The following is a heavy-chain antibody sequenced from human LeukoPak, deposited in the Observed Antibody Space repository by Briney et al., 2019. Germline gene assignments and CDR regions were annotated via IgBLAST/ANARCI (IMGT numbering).Heavy chain of an antibody. CDR1: GGTFSSYA. J-gene: IGHJ4*02. D-gene: IGHD1-7*01. CDR2: IIPIFVTA. Sequence: SVKVSCKASGGTFSSYAISWVRQAPGQGLEWMGGIIPIFVTANYAQKFQGRVTITTDESTSTAYMELSSLRSEDTAVYYCARGGGNWNYLMDFDYWGQGTLVTVSS. V-gene: IGHV1-69*05. CDR3: ARGGGNWNYLMDFDY.